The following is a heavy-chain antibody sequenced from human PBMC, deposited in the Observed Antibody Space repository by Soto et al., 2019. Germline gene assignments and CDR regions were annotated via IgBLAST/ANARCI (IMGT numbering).Heavy chain of an antibody. CDR3: ARASRRGYNSDY. J-gene: IGHJ4*02. V-gene: IGHV4-34*01. D-gene: IGHD5-18*01. CDR2: INHSGST. CDR1: GGSFSGYY. Sequence: SETLSLTCAVYGGSFSGYYWSWIRQPPGKGLEWIGEINHSGSTNYNPSLKSRVTISVDTSKNQFSLKLSSVTAADTAVYYCARASRRGYNSDYWGQGTLVTVSS.